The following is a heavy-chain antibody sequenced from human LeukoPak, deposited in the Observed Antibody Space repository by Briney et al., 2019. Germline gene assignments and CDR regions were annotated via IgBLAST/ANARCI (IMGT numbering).Heavy chain of an antibody. V-gene: IGHV4-59*01. J-gene: IGHJ5*02. CDR3: ARDRYCYDSSGTRWFDP. Sequence: SETLSLTRTVSGVSISSYYWSWIRQPPGKGLEWIGYIYHSGSTNYNPSLTSRVTISVDTSKNQFYLKLRSVTAADTAVYYCARDRYCYDSSGTRWFDPWGQGTLVTVSS. CDR1: GVSISSYY. CDR2: IYHSGST. D-gene: IGHD3-22*01.